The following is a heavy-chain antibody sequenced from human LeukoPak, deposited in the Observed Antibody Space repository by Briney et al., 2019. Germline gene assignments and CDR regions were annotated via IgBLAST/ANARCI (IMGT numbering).Heavy chain of an antibody. Sequence: GASLQISCKGSGSSFTSYWIGWVRQLPGKGLEWMGIIYPGDSDTRYSPSFQGQVTISADKSISTAYLQWSSLKASDTAMYYCARRPLYYYDSSGFDYWGQGTLVTVSS. CDR1: GSSFTSYW. CDR2: IYPGDSDT. V-gene: IGHV5-51*01. J-gene: IGHJ4*02. CDR3: ARRPLYYYDSSGFDY. D-gene: IGHD3-22*01.